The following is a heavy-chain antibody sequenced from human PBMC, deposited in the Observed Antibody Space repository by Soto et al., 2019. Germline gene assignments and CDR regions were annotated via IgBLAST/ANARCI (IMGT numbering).Heavy chain of an antibody. CDR3: VRLIGNSWLDS. V-gene: IGHV1-3*01. CDR2: INAGNGNT. CDR1: GYTFTSYA. Sequence: ASVKVSCKASGYTFTSYAMHWVRQAPGQRLEWMGWINAGNGNTKYSQKFQGRVTINPDTSNNQFSLHLSSVTPDDTAVYYCVRLIGNSWLDSWGQGTPVTVCS. J-gene: IGHJ5*01. D-gene: IGHD2-8*01.